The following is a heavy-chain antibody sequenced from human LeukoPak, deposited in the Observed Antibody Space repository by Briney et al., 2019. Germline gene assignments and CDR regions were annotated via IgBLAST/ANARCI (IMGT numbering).Heavy chain of an antibody. V-gene: IGHV3-21*01. Sequence: GGSLRLSCAASGFTFSSYAMSWVRQAPGKGLEWVSSISSSSSYIYYADSVKGRFTISRDNAKNSLYLQMNSLRAEDTAVYYCARDSSSDYYDSGGFDIWGQGTMVTVSS. CDR1: GFTFSSYA. CDR2: ISSSSSYI. J-gene: IGHJ3*02. CDR3: ARDSSSDYYDSGGFDI. D-gene: IGHD3-22*01.